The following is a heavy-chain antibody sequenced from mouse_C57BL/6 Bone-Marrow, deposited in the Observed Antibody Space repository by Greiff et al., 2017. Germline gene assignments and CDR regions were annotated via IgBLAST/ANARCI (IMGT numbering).Heavy chain of an antibody. J-gene: IGHJ2*01. CDR1: GYTFTGYW. CDR3: ARVDDGYGYFDY. V-gene: IGHV1-55*01. Sequence: QVQLQQPGAELVKPGASVKMSCKASGYTFTGYWITWVKQRPGQGLEWIGDIYPGSGSTNYNEKFKSKATLTVDTSSSTAYMQLSSLTSEDSAVYYCARVDDGYGYFDYWGQGTTLTVSS. CDR2: IYPGSGST. D-gene: IGHD2-3*01.